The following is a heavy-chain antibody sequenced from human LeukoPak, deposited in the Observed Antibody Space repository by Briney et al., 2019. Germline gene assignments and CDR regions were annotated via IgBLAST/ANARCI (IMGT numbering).Heavy chain of an antibody. Sequence: SVNVSCKASGFSFTNSAVQWVRQARGQRLEWIGWIVVGSGNTNYAQKFQERVTITRDRSTSTAYLELSSLRSEDTAVYYCAADSRQLQPHDAFDIWGQGTMVTVSS. CDR2: IVVGSGNT. J-gene: IGHJ3*02. V-gene: IGHV1-58*01. CDR1: GFSFTNSA. CDR3: AADSRQLQPHDAFDI. D-gene: IGHD1-1*01.